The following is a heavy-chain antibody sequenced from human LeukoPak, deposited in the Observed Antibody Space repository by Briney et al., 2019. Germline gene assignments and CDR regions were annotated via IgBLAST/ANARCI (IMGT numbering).Heavy chain of an antibody. V-gene: IGHV4-30-2*05. CDR3: AREAIFGVVIGVMDV. Sequence: SETLSLTCAVSGGSISSGGYSWSWIRQPPGKGLEWIGYIYHSGSTYYNPSLKSRVTISVDTSKNQFSLKLSSVTAADTAVYYCAREAIFGVVIGVMDVWGQGTMVTVSS. CDR1: GGSISSGGYS. J-gene: IGHJ6*02. CDR2: IYHSGST. D-gene: IGHD3-3*01.